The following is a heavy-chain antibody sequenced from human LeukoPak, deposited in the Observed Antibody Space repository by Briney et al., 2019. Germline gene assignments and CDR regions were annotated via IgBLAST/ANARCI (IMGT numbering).Heavy chain of an antibody. V-gene: IGHV1-2*02. CDR1: GYTFTAYY. J-gene: IGHJ4*02. CDR2: IGPTGNT. D-gene: IGHD3-16*01. CDR3: ARESLGGLKYFDD. Sequence: ASVKVSCKASGYTFTAYYMQWVRQAPGQGLEWIGCIGPTGNTVYVQKFQGRVTVTRDTSINTVYMEVNSLRSDDTAVYSCARESLGGLKYFDDWGQGTLVTVSS.